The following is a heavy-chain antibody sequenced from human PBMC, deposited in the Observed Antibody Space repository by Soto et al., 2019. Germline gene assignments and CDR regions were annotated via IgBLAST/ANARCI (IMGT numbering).Heavy chain of an antibody. CDR2: ISSDMSST. J-gene: IGHJ4*02. D-gene: IGHD1-1*01. Sequence: HPGGSLRLSCAASGFTFSSYWMHWVRQAPGKGLVWVSRISSDMSSTSYADSVKGRFTISRDNAKNTLYLQMDSLRAEDTAVYYCARSIGYSAQDSWGQGTLVTVSS. V-gene: IGHV3-74*01. CDR3: ARSIGYSAQDS. CDR1: GFTFSSYW.